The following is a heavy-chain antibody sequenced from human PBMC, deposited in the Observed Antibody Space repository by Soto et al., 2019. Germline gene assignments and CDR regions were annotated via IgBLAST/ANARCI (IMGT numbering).Heavy chain of an antibody. V-gene: IGHV4-61*01. Sequence: SETLSLTCTVSGGSVSSGSYYWSWIRQPPGKGLEWIGYIYYSGSTNYNPSLKSRVTISVDTSKNQFSPKLSSVTAADTAVYYCARDPGYSSSWYTSGGYYYGMDVWGQGTTVTVSS. CDR2: IYYSGST. CDR1: GGSVSSGSYY. D-gene: IGHD6-13*01. J-gene: IGHJ6*02. CDR3: ARDPGYSSSWYTSGGYYYGMDV.